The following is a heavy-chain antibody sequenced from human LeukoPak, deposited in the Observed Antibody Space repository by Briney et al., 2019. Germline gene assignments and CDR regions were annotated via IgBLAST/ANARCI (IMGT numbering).Heavy chain of an antibody. CDR3: VRSVFGSPDY. CDR2: LYSGGSE. CDR1: TFGVRANY. Sequence: PGGSLRFSVVDSTFGVRANYLTWVRQAPGKGLDWASVLYSGGSEYYEDSVKGRFTISRDNSKNTLFLQMNSLRPEDTAVYYCVRSVFGSPDYWGQGTLVTVSS. D-gene: IGHD3-10*01. J-gene: IGHJ4*02. V-gene: IGHV3-53*01.